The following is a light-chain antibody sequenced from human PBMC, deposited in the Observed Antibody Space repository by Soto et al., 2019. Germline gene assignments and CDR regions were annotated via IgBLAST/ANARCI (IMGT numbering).Light chain of an antibody. J-gene: IGKJ1*01. Sequence: DIQMPQSPSTLSASVGDRVTITCRASQSISTWLAWYQQKPAKAPKLLIYTASNLEGGVPSRFSGSGSGTEFTLTISSLQPDDFATYYCQQYNSAWTFGQGTKVDIK. CDR3: QQYNSAWT. CDR2: TAS. V-gene: IGKV1-5*03. CDR1: QSISTW.